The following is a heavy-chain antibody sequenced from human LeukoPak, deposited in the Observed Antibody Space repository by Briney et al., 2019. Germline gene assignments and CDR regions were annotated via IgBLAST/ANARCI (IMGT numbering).Heavy chain of an antibody. CDR3: ARDGLTSSVGFDY. V-gene: IGHV3-74*01. Sequence: GGSLSLSCAASDFSFSNSWMHWVRHAPGRGRVWVSRINSDGSRTNYADSVRGRFTISRDNAKNTLYLQINSLRAEDTAVYHCARDGLTSSVGFDYWGQGTLVTVSS. J-gene: IGHJ4*02. CDR1: DFSFSNSW. CDR2: INSDGSRT. D-gene: IGHD4-23*01.